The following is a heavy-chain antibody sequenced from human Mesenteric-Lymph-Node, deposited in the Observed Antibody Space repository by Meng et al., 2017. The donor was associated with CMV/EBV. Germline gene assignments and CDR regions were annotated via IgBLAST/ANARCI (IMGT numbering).Heavy chain of an antibody. V-gene: IGHV3-13*01. CDR3: AREVRSGSGSSNWFDP. D-gene: IGHD3-10*01. CDR1: GFSFNNYD. Sequence: GESLKISCAASGFSFNNYDMHWVRQATGKGLEWVSGIGTAGDTYYAGFVKGRFTISRENAKNSSYLQMNSLRVGDTAVYYWAREVRSGSGSSNWFDPWGQGTLVTVSS. J-gene: IGHJ5*02. CDR2: IGTAGDT.